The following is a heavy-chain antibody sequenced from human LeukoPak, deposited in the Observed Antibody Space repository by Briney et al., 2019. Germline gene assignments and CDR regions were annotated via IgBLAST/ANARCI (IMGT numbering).Heavy chain of an antibody. V-gene: IGHV3-7*01. CDR1: VFTFSSYC. D-gene: IGHD3-10*01. J-gene: IGHJ4*02. Sequence: GGSLRLSCAASVFTFSSYCMSCVSEARGKGREWVANIKQDGSEKYYMDSVKGRFTISRDNAKNSLYLQMNSLRAEDTAVYYCARIRVMDLYYFDYWGQGTLVTVSS. CDR3: ARIRVMDLYYFDY. CDR2: IKQDGSEK.